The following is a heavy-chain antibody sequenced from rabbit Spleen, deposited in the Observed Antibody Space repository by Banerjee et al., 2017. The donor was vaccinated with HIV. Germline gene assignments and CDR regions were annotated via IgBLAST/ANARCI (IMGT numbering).Heavy chain of an antibody. CDR2: INAVTGKA. Sequence: QEQLVESGGGLVQPGGSLKLSCKASGFDFSSYGVSWVRQAPGKGLEWIACINAVTGKAVYATWAKGRFTISRTSSTTVTLRMTSLTAADRATYFCARDLLGVIGWNFYLWGQGTLVTVS. D-gene: IGHD1-1*01. CDR1: GFDFSSYG. V-gene: IGHV1S45*01. J-gene: IGHJ4*01. CDR3: ARDLLGVIGWNFYL.